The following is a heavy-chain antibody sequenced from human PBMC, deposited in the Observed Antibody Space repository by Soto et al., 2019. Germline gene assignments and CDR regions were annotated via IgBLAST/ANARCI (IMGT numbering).Heavy chain of an antibody. J-gene: IGHJ5*02. CDR2: INHSGST. CDR1: GGSFSGYY. D-gene: IGHD5-12*01. Sequence: ETLSLTCAVYGGSFSGYYWNWIRQPPGKGLEWIGEINHSGSTNYNPSLKSRVTISVDTSKNQFSLKLSSVTAADTAVYYCARGRSGYDAGWFDPWGQGTLVTVSS. CDR3: ARGRSGYDAGWFDP. V-gene: IGHV4-34*01.